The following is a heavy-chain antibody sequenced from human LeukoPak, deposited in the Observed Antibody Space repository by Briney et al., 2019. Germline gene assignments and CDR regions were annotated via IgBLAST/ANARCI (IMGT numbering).Heavy chain of an antibody. CDR2: MNPNSGNT. J-gene: IGHJ4*02. D-gene: IGHD2-15*01. CDR1: GYTFTRYD. Sequence: ASVKVSCKASGYTFTRYDINWVRQATGQGLEWMGWMNPNSGNTGYAQKFQGRVTMTRNSSISTAYMELSSLRSEDTAVYYCARGRRGSYYFDYWGQGTLVTVSS. CDR3: ARGRRGSYYFDY. V-gene: IGHV1-8*01.